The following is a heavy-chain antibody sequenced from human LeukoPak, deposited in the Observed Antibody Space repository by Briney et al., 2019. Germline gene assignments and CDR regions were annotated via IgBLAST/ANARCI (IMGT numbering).Heavy chain of an antibody. J-gene: IGHJ4*02. Sequence: PGGSLRLSCAASGFTFSSYGMHWVRQAPGKGLEWVAFIRYDGSNKYYADSVKGRFTISRDNSKNTLYLQMNSLRAEDTAVYYCARDSSSWSHLDYWGQGTLVTVSS. CDR3: ARDSSSWSHLDY. CDR1: GFTFSSYG. CDR2: IRYDGSNK. D-gene: IGHD6-13*01. V-gene: IGHV3-30*02.